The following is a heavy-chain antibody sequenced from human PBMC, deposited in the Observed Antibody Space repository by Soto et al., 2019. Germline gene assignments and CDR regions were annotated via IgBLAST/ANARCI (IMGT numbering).Heavy chain of an antibody. D-gene: IGHD3-16*01. CDR1: GFTFSSYP. Sequence: PGGSLRLSCAASGFTFSSYPMSWVRQAPGKGLEWVAFSGSGGDTYYADSVKGRFTISRDNSKNTVYLQMNSLRADDTALYYCAKDLPSYIWGRGIIDYWGHGTLVTLSS. CDR3: AKDLPSYIWGRGIIDY. J-gene: IGHJ4*01. V-gene: IGHV3-23*01. CDR2: FSGSGGDT.